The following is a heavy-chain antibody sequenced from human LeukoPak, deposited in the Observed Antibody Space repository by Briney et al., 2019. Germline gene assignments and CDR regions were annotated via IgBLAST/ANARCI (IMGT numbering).Heavy chain of an antibody. V-gene: IGHV3-20*04. Sequence: PGGSLRLSCAASGFTFDDYGMSWVRQGPGKGREWVSGINWNGGRTGYADSVKGRFTISRDNAKNSLYLKMNSLRAEDTALYYWARGGLELLPGYWGQGTLVTVSS. CDR2: INWNGGRT. CDR1: GFTFDDYG. CDR3: ARGGLELLPGY. J-gene: IGHJ4*02. D-gene: IGHD3-22*01.